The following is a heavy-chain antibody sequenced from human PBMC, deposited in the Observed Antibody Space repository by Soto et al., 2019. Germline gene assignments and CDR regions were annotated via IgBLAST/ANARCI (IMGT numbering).Heavy chain of an antibody. D-gene: IGHD3-10*01. Sequence: AGGSLRLSCAASGFTFDDYAMHWVRQAPGKGLEWVSAISGSGGSTYYADSVKGRVSTSRDNSKNTLYLQMNSLRAEDTAVYYCAPARVRGVIMKNDYWGQGTLVTVSS. CDR1: GFTFDDYA. CDR3: APARVRGVIMKNDY. V-gene: IGHV3-23*01. J-gene: IGHJ4*02. CDR2: ISGSGGST.